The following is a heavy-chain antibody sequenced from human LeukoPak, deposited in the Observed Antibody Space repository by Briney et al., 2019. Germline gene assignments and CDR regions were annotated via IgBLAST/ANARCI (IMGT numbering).Heavy chain of an antibody. D-gene: IGHD4-17*01. CDR1: GFSFEDYA. Sequence: GRSLRLYCAASGFSFEDYAMHWVRQPPGKGLEWVSGVSWNSGNVGYADSVKGRFTISRDNAKNFLYLQMSSLRAEDTALYYCAKAVYGDFQSTVDYWGRGTLVTVSS. V-gene: IGHV3-9*01. CDR3: AKAVYGDFQSTVDY. CDR2: VSWNSGNV. J-gene: IGHJ4*02.